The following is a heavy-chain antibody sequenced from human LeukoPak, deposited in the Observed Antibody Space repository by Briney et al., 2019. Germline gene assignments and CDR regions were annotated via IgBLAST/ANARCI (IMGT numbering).Heavy chain of an antibody. Sequence: PLETLSRTCTVSGGAISSVGYYWSWIRQHPGEGLEWIGYIYYSGSTCYNPSLKSRVTMSVDTSKNQFSLRLSTVTAADTAMYYCASVSRGYYIDSWGQGTLVTVSS. V-gene: IGHV4-31*03. CDR3: ASVSRGYYIDS. CDR1: GGAISSVGYY. CDR2: IYYSGST. D-gene: IGHD3-22*01. J-gene: IGHJ4*02.